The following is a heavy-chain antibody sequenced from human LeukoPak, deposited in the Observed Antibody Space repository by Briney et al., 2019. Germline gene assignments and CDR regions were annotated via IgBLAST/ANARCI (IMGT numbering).Heavy chain of an antibody. CDR2: IIPIFGTA. J-gene: IGHJ4*02. CDR3: ARDNGNYDYVWGSYRYGLFDY. D-gene: IGHD3-16*02. CDR1: GGTFSSYA. Sequence: SVKVSCKASGGTFSSYAISWVRQAPGHGLEWLGGIIPIFGTAKSAQKLQGRVTITADESTNTDDMEVSRLRSEDTAVYYCARDNGNYDYVWGSYRYGLFDYWGQGTLVTVTS. V-gene: IGHV1-69*01.